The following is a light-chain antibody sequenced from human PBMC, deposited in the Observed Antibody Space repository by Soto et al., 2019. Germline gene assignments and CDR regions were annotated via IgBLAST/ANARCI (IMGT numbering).Light chain of an antibody. CDR2: DAS. J-gene: IGKJ4*01. CDR3: QQYDNLPLT. CDR1: QDISNF. Sequence: DIQMTQSPSSLSASVGDRVTITCQASQDISNFLNWYQQKPGKPPKLLIYDASNLETGVPSRFSGSRSGTYFSFTISSLQPEDIATYYCQQYDNLPLTFGGGTKVLIK. V-gene: IGKV1-33*01.